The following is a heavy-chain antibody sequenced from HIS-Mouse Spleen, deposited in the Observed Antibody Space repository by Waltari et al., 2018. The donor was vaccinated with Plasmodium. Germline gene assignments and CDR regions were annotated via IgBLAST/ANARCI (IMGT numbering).Heavy chain of an antibody. CDR2: IKQDGSEK. D-gene: IGHD6-13*01. Sequence: EVQLVESGGGLVQPGGSLRLSCAASGFPFSSYWMNWFRRAPGKGLEWVANIKQDGSEKYYVDSVKGRFTISRDNAKNSLYLQMNSLRAEDTAVYYCASSWYWYFDLWGRGTLVTVSS. CDR1: GFPFSSYW. CDR3: ASSWYWYFDL. J-gene: IGHJ2*01. V-gene: IGHV3-7*01.